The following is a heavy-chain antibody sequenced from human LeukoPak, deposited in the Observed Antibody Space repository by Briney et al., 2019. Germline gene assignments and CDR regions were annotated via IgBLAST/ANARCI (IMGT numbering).Heavy chain of an antibody. V-gene: IGHV1-18*01. D-gene: IGHD3-16*01. Sequence: ASVKVSCKASGYTFTSYGISWVRQAPGQGLEWMGWISAYNGNTNYAQKLQGRVTMTRDTSTSTVYMELSSLRSEDTAVYYCARGAAAPSLGELRYWGQGTLVTASS. CDR3: ARGAAAPSLGELRY. J-gene: IGHJ4*02. CDR1: GYTFTSYG. CDR2: ISAYNGNT.